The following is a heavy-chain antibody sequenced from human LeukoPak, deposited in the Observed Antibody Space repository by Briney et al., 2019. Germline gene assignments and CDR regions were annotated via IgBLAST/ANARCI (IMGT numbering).Heavy chain of an antibody. D-gene: IGHD2-15*01. CDR2: ISYDGSNK. V-gene: IGHV3-30*18. Sequence: GGSLRLSCAASGFTFSSYGMHWVRQAPGKGLEWVAVISYDGSNKYYADSVKGRFTISRDNSKNTLYLQMNSLRAEDTAVYYCANHCSGGSCSTPGGQGTLVTVSS. CDR1: GFTFSSYG. J-gene: IGHJ4*02. CDR3: ANHCSGGSCSTP.